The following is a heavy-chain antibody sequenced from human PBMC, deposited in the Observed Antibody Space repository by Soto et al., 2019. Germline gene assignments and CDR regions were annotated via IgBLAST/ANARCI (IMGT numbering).Heavy chain of an antibody. Sequence: EVQLLESGGGLVQPGGSLRLSCAASGFTFSSYAMSRVRQAPGKGLEWVSAISGSGGSTYYADSVKGRFTISRDNSKNTLYLQMNSLRAEDTAVYYCANINAHYYGSGTYDYWGQGTLVTVSS. CDR1: GFTFSSYA. V-gene: IGHV3-23*01. D-gene: IGHD3-10*01. CDR3: ANINAHYYGSGTYDY. J-gene: IGHJ4*02. CDR2: ISGSGGST.